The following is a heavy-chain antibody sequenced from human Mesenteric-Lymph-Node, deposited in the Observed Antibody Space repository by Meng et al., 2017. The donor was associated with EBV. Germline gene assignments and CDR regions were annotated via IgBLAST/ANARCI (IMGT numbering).Heavy chain of an antibody. CDR2: ISYTGST. CDR1: GGSISNADYY. Sequence: QVPLQESGPGLVKPSQTLSLTCAVSGGSISNADYYWSWIRQPPGKGLEWIGFISYTGSTSYNPSLKSRLSMSVDTSKNQFSLKLNSMTAADTAVYYCARETSCYDCWGQGTMVTVSS. CDR3: ARETSCYDC. J-gene: IGHJ4*02. V-gene: IGHV4-30-4*01. D-gene: IGHD2-2*01.